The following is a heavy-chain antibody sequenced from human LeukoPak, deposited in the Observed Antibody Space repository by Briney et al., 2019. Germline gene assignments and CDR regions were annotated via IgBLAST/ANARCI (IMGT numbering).Heavy chain of an antibody. V-gene: IGHV3-21*01. Sequence: PGGSLRLSCAASGFTFSSYSMNWVRQAPGKGLEWVSSISSSSSYIYYADSVKGRFTISRDNAKNSLYLQMNSLRAEDTAVYYCARDWVYSNPIGYYYYGMDVWGQGTTVTVSS. J-gene: IGHJ6*02. CDR2: ISSSSSYI. D-gene: IGHD6-13*01. CDR1: GFTFSSYS. CDR3: ARDWVYSNPIGYYYYGMDV.